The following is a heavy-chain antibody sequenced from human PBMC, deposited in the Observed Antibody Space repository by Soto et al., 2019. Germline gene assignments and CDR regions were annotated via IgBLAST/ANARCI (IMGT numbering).Heavy chain of an antibody. CDR2: IYYSGST. V-gene: IGHV4-30-4*01. CDR1: GGSISSGDYY. D-gene: IGHD6-19*01. Sequence: SETLSLTCTVSGGSISSGDYYWSWIRQPPGKGLEWIGYIYYSGSTYYNPSLKSRVTISVDTSKNQFSLKLSSVTAADTAVYYCARAGAVAGKFDYWGQGTLVTVSS. CDR3: ARAGAVAGKFDY. J-gene: IGHJ4*02.